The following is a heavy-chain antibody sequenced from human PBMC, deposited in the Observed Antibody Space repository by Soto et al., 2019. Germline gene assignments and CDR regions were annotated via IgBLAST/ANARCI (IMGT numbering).Heavy chain of an antibody. Sequence: LRLSCAASGFTISPYNMIWVRQAPGKGLQWVSYISSSSNTLYYGDSVRGRFTISRDNAKNSLYLQMNSLRDEDTAVYYCARRPDATIKDISYYYALDVWGQGTTVTVSS. CDR2: ISSSSNTL. J-gene: IGHJ6*02. CDR3: ARRPDATIKDISYYYALDV. CDR1: GFTISPYN. V-gene: IGHV3-48*02. D-gene: IGHD2-2*01.